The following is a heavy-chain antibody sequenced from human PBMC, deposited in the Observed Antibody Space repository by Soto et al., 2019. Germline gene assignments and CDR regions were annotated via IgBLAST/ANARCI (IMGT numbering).Heavy chain of an antibody. Sequence: SGPTLVNPTQTLTLTCTFSGFSLSTSGMCLSWIRQPPGKALEWLALIDWDDDKYYSTSLKTRLTISKDTSKNQVVLTMTNMDPVDIATYYCARNYDSSGSYGMDVWGQGTTVTVSS. CDR3: ARNYDSSGSYGMDV. D-gene: IGHD3-22*01. J-gene: IGHJ6*02. CDR1: GFSLSTSGMC. CDR2: IDWDDDK. V-gene: IGHV2-70*01.